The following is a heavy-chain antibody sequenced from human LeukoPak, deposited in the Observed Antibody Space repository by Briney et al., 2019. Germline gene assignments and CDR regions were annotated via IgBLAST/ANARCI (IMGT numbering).Heavy chain of an antibody. CDR1: GGSISSYY. D-gene: IGHD2-21*02. CDR2: IYTSGST. V-gene: IGHV4-4*07. CDR3: AREPNNCGGDCYGAAFDI. Sequence: PSETLSLTCTVSGGSISSYYWSWIRQPAGKGLEWIGRIYTSGSTNYNPSLKSRVTMSVDTSKNQFSLKLSSVTAADTAVYYCAREPNNCGGDCYGAAFDIWGQGTMVTVSS. J-gene: IGHJ3*02.